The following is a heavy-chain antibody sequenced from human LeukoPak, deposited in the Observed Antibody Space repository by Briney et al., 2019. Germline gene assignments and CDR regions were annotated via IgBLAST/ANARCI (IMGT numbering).Heavy chain of an antibody. CDR1: GASISTSSYF. CDR2: IYYTGST. J-gene: IGHJ4*02. CDR3: ARRYSSGWYVY. D-gene: IGHD6-19*01. V-gene: IGHV4-39*01. Sequence: SETLSLTRTVSGASISTSSYFWGWIRQPPGKGLEWIGSIYYTGSTYYNPSLESRVTISVDTSKNQFSLKLTSVTAADTAVYYCARRYSSGWYVYWGQGTLVTVPS.